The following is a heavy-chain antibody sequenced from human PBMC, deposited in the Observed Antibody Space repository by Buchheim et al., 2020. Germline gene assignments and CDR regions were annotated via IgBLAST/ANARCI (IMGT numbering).Heavy chain of an antibody. CDR1: GFTFSSYW. V-gene: IGHV3-7*01. J-gene: IGHJ4*02. D-gene: IGHD6-19*01. CDR2: IKPDGNDK. Sequence: EVQLVESGGGLVHPGGSLRLSCEASGFTFSSYWMSWVRQAPGKGLEWVANIKPDGNDKFYVDSLKGRFTISRANAKNSMYLEMNSLRAEDTAVYYCARNVFALAGALDYWGQGAL. CDR3: ARNVFALAGALDY.